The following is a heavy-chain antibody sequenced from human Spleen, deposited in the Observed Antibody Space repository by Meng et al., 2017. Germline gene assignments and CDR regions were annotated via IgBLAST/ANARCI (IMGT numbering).Heavy chain of an antibody. Sequence: GESLKISCAASGFTFSSYSMNWVRQAPGKGLEWVSSISSSSSSIDYADSVKGRFTIFRDNAKKSLYLQMNSLRAEDTAVYYCARWYQNYYDFGTYDSNDYYGMDVWGQGTTVTVSS. CDR2: ISSSSSSI. V-gene: IGHV3-21*01. CDR1: GFTFSSYS. CDR3: ARWYQNYYDFGTYDSNDYYGMDV. J-gene: IGHJ6*02. D-gene: IGHD3/OR15-3a*01.